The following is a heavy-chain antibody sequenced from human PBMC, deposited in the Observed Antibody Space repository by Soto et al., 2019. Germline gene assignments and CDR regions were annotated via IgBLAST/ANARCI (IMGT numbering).Heavy chain of an antibody. CDR1: GFTFSSYS. V-gene: IGHV3-23*01. J-gene: IGHJ4*02. Sequence: GGSLRLSCAASGFTFSSYSMSWVRQAPGKGLEWVSGFRSGGDDDTTYYADSVRGRFTISRDNSKNTLFLQMNSLRAEDTAVYYCAKKVNSGSGSQFFDYWGQGTLVTVSS. CDR3: AKKVNSGSGSQFFDY. CDR2: FRSGGDDDTT. D-gene: IGHD3-10*01.